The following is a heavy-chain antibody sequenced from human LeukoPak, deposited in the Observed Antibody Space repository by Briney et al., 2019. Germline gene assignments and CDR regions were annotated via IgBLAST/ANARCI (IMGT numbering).Heavy chain of an antibody. CDR2: ISGSGGST. D-gene: IGHD6-6*01. Sequence: GGSLRFSCAASGFTLSSYAMSWVRQAPGKGLEWVSAISGSGGSTYYADSVKGRFTISRDNSKNTLYLQMNSLRAEDTAVYYCAREYSSSSRWDWFDPWAREPWSPSPQ. V-gene: IGHV3-23*01. CDR3: AREYSSSSRWDWFDP. CDR1: GFTLSSYA. J-gene: IGHJ5*02.